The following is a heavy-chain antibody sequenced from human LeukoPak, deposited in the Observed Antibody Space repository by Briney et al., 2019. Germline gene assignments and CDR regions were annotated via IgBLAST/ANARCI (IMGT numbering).Heavy chain of an antibody. V-gene: IGHV3-23*01. CDR2: ISGGGGGT. CDR1: GFNFSTYD. CDR3: AKSVEHSNYRKFHD. D-gene: IGHD4-11*01. J-gene: IGHJ1*01. Sequence: GGSLRLSCIASGFNFSTYDMNWVRQAPGKGPEWVSGISGGGGGTYYADSVKGRFTISRANSKNTLYLQMKSLRVDDTAVYYCAKSVEHSNYRKFHDWGQGTLVTVSS.